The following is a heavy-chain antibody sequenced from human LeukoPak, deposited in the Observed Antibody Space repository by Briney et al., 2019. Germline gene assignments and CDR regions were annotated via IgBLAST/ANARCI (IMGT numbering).Heavy chain of an antibody. Sequence: GGSLSLLCAGWRFTFSLYSVIWVRQAPGKGLELGSYISSSSTTIYYTDSVKGRFPISRDNAKNSLYLQMNSLRAEDTAVYYCARDGVSGSYYDYWGQGTLVTVSS. CDR3: ARDGVSGSYYDY. CDR2: ISSSSTTI. J-gene: IGHJ4*02. CDR1: RFTFSLYS. D-gene: IGHD1-26*01. V-gene: IGHV3-48*04.